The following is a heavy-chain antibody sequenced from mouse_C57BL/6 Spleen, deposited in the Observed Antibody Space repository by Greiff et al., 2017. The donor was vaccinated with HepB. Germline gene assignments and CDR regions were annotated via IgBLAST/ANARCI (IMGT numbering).Heavy chain of an antibody. V-gene: IGHV1-64*01. CDR3: AREGRTTAYYFDY. D-gene: IGHD1-2*01. Sequence: QVQLQQPGAELVKPGASVKLSCKASGYTFTSYWMHWVKQRPGQGLEWIGMIHPNSGSTNYNEKFKSKATLTVDKSSSTAYMQLSSLTSEDSAVYYCAREGRTTAYYFDYWGPGTTLRVSS. CDR2: IHPNSGST. J-gene: IGHJ2*01. CDR1: GYTFTSYW.